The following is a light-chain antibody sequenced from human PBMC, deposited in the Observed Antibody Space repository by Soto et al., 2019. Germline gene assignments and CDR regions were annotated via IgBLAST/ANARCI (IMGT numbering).Light chain of an antibody. J-gene: IGLJ1*01. Sequence: QSAMTQPASVSGSPGQSITISCTRTSSDVGGYKYVSWYQQHPGKAPKLMIYEVGNRPSGVSNRFPGSKSGNTASLTISGLQAEDEADYYCTSYTSSNTLYVFGTGTKVTVL. CDR2: EVG. CDR3: TSYTSSNTLYV. V-gene: IGLV2-14*01. CDR1: SSDVGGYKY.